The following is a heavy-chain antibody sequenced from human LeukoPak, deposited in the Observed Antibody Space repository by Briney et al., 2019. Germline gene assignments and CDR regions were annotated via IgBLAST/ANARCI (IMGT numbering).Heavy chain of an antibody. CDR3: ARDRDDSSANDY. V-gene: IGHV3-11*01. Sequence: PGGSLRLSCAASGFTFSDSYMSWIRQAPGKGLEWVSYISSSGSTIYYADSVKGRFTISRDNAKNSLYLQMNSLRAEDTAVYYCARDRDDSSANDYWGQGTLVTVSS. CDR2: ISSSGSTI. CDR1: GFTFSDSY. J-gene: IGHJ4*02. D-gene: IGHD3-22*01.